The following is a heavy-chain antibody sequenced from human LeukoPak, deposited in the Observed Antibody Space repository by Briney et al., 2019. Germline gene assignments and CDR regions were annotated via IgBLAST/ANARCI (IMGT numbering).Heavy chain of an antibody. D-gene: IGHD2-15*01. V-gene: IGHV1-69*06. Sequence: ASVKVSCKASGGTLSSYAISWVRQAPGQGLEWMGGIIPIFGTANYAQKFQGRVTITADKSTSTAYMELSSLRSEDTAVYYCALGVEGPFDYWGQGTLVTVSS. J-gene: IGHJ4*02. CDR3: ALGVEGPFDY. CDR1: GGTLSSYA. CDR2: IIPIFGTA.